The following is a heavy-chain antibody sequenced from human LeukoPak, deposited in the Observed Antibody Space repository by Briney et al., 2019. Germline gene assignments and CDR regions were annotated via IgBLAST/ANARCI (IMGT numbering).Heavy chain of an antibody. CDR1: GGSFSGYY. D-gene: IGHD5-24*01. J-gene: IGHJ4*02. CDR3: ANTTRRWLQVDY. Sequence: SETLSLTCGVYGGSFSGYYWSWIRQPPGKGLEWIGSIYYSESTYYNPALKSQVTISVDTSKNQFSLKLSSVTAADTAVYYCANTTRRWLQVDYWGQGTLVTVSS. CDR2: IYYSEST. V-gene: IGHV4-59*05.